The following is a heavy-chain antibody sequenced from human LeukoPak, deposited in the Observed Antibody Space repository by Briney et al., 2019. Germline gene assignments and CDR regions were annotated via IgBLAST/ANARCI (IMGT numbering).Heavy chain of an antibody. CDR2: INAGNGNT. CDR1: GYTFTSYA. CDR3: ARKISSSWYFSVDFDY. V-gene: IGHV1-3*01. Sequence: ASVKVSCKASGYTFTSYAMHWMRQAPGQRLEWMGWINAGNGNTKYSQKFQGRVTITRDTSASTAYMELSSLRSEDTAVYYCARKISSSWYFSVDFDYWGQGTLVTVSS. D-gene: IGHD6-13*01. J-gene: IGHJ4*02.